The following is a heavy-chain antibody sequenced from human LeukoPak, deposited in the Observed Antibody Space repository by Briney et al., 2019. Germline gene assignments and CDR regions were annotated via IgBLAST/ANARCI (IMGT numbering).Heavy chain of an antibody. Sequence: ASVKVSCKVSGYTLTELSMHWVRQAPGKGLEWMGGFDPEDGETIYAQKFQGRVTMTEDTSTDTAYMELSSLRSEDTAVYYCATAGYYYDSSGYYPYDAFDIWGQGTMVTVSS. CDR3: ATAGYYYDSSGYYPYDAFDI. CDR2: FDPEDGET. V-gene: IGHV1-24*01. J-gene: IGHJ3*02. D-gene: IGHD3-22*01. CDR1: GYTLTELS.